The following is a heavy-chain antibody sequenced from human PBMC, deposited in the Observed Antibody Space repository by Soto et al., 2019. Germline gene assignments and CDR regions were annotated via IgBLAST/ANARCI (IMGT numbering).Heavy chain of an antibody. CDR3: AKDPEPIMEWLLYGRTQPNWFDP. J-gene: IGHJ5*02. CDR1: GFTFSSYA. V-gene: IGHV3-23*01. CDR2: ISGSGGST. Sequence: QPGGSLRLSCAASGFTFSSYAMSWVRQAPGKGLEWVSAISGSGGSTYYADSVKGRFTISRDNSKNTLYLQMNSLRAEDTAVYYCAKDPEPIMEWLLYGRTQPNWFDPWGQGTLVTVSS. D-gene: IGHD3-3*01.